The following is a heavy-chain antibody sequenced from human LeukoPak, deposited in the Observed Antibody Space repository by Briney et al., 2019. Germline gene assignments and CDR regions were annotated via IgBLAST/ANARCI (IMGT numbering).Heavy chain of an antibody. CDR3: ARRAKIMTTVALHAFDI. CDR1: GYSFTSYW. J-gene: IGHJ3*02. CDR2: IDTDDSYT. D-gene: IGHD4-23*01. Sequence: TSGESLKISCKGSGYSFTSYWISWVRPMPGKGLEWMGRIDTDDSYTNYSPSFQGHVTISADKSISTAYLQWSSLKASDTAMYYCARRAKIMTTVALHAFDIWGQGTMVTVSS. V-gene: IGHV5-10-1*01.